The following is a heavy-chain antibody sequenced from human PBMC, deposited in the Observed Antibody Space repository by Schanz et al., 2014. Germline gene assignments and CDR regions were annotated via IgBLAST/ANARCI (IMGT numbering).Heavy chain of an antibody. CDR1: GYIFINSG. V-gene: IGHV1-18*01. D-gene: IGHD3-3*01. CDR2: ISVYTGNT. J-gene: IGHJ4*02. CDR3: ARDRRFFDRDDLYYFDS. Sequence: QVQLVQSGAEVKKPGASVKVSCKASGYIFINSGISWVRQAPGQGLEWMGWISVYTGNTKYGQKVQGRVTMTTDTSASTAYMALTDLRSDDTAVYYCARDRRFFDRDDLYYFDSWGQGTLVTVSS.